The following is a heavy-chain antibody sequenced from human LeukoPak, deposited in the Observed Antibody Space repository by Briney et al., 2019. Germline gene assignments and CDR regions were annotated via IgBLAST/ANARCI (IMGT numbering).Heavy chain of an antibody. CDR2: IKGDVGSP. J-gene: IGHJ4*02. CDR3: ARKPDFYGADY. CDR1: GFTFSNYW. Sequence: GGSLRLSCAASGFTFSNYWMHWVRQAPGKGLVWVSRIKGDVGSPTYADSVKGRFTISRDNAKHTLYLQMNSLRAEDTAVYYCARKPDFYGADYWGQGTLVTVSS. V-gene: IGHV3-74*01. D-gene: IGHD4/OR15-4a*01.